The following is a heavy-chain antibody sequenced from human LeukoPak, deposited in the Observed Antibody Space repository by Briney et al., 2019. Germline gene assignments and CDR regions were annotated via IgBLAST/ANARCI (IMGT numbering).Heavy chain of an antibody. CDR2: ISSSSSYI. Sequence: GGSLRLSCAASGFTFSNYNMNWVRRAPGKGLEWVSSISSSSSYIYYADSVRGRFTISRDNANNSLYLQMNSLRAEDTTVYYCARGDSGGMDYWGQGTLVTVSS. CDR1: GFTFSNYN. CDR3: ARGDSGGMDY. J-gene: IGHJ4*02. D-gene: IGHD3-16*01. V-gene: IGHV3-21*01.